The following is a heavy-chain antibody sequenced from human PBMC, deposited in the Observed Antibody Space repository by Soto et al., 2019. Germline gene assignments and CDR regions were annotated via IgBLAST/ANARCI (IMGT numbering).Heavy chain of an antibody. D-gene: IGHD1-1*01. CDR1: GXTFRMYC. V-gene: IGHV3-74*01. CDR3: TRGPRPTSTGTGDF. J-gene: IGHJ4*02. Sequence: GSLRLSCAASGXTFRMYCMHWVRQVPGTGPEWVSRINDDGISTNYADSVNGRFTISRDNAKNTLYLQMNDLRVEDTGVYYCTRGPRPTSTGTGDFWGQGTLVTVSS. CDR2: INDDGIST.